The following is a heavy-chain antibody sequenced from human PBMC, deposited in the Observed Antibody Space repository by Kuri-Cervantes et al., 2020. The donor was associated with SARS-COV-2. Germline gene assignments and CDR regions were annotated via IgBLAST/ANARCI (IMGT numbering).Heavy chain of an antibody. Sequence: GESLKISCAASGFTFSRSTMHWVRQAPGKGLGWVALIWYDGSVEYYGDSVKGRFTISRDQAKNTLHLQMNNLRVEDAGVYYCAKDAGDGYNSTFDSWGQGTRVTVSS. D-gene: IGHD5-24*01. CDR1: GFTFSRST. J-gene: IGHJ4*02. CDR2: IWYDGSVE. V-gene: IGHV3-30*02. CDR3: AKDAGDGYNSTFDS.